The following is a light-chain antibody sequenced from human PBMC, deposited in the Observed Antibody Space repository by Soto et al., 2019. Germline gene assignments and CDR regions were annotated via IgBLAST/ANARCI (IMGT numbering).Light chain of an antibody. CDR3: AAWDDSLNGYV. CDR2: YDN. V-gene: IGLV1-36*01. J-gene: IGLJ1*01. CDR1: SSNIGNNA. Sequence: QSVLTQPPSVSEAPRQRVTISCSGSSSNIGNNAVNWYQRLPGKAPKLLMFYDNLLPSGVSDRFSGSKSGTSASLAISGLQSEDEADYYCAAWDDSLNGYVFGTGTKVTVL.